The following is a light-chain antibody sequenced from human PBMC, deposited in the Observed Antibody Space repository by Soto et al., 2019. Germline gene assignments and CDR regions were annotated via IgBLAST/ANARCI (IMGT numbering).Light chain of an antibody. Sequence: DIQMTQSPSTLSASVGDRVTITCRASQSISSWLAWYQQKPGKAPKLLIYKASSLESGVPSRFSGSGSGTEFTLTISSLQPDDFATYYCQQYNSYSPGRRWTFGQGTKVEIK. CDR2: KAS. CDR3: QQYNSYSPGRRWT. CDR1: QSISSW. J-gene: IGKJ1*01. V-gene: IGKV1-5*03.